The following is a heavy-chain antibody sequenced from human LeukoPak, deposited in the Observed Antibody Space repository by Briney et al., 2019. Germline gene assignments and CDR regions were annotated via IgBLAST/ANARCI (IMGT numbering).Heavy chain of an antibody. CDR2: IYYSGST. V-gene: IGHV4-59*08. D-gene: IGHD6-13*01. CDR1: GGSISSYY. CDR3: ARHTVIAAAGTFDY. J-gene: IGHJ4*02. Sequence: SETLSLTCTDSGGSISSYYWSWIRQPPGKGLEWIGYIYYSGSTNYNPSLKSRVTISVDTSKNQFSLKLSSVTAADTAVYYCARHTVIAAAGTFDYWGQGTLVTVSS.